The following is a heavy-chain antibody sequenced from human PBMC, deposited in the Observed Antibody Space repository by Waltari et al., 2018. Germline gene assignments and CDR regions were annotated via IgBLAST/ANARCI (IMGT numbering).Heavy chain of an antibody. Sequence: QVQLVQSGAEVKKPGSSVKVSCQASGGAFSSFEISGVRPAPGQGLEWMGGIIPIFGTANYAQNFHGRVTISTDESTSTVYMELSSLRSEDTAVYYCARKYGDWGQGTLVTVSS. D-gene: IGHD4-17*01. CDR1: GGAFSSFE. CDR2: IIPIFGTA. V-gene: IGHV1-69*05. CDR3: ARKYGD. J-gene: IGHJ4*02.